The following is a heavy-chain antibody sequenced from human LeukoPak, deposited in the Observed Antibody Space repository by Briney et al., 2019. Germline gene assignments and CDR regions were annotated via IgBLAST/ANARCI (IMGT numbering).Heavy chain of an antibody. CDR2: MNPNSGNT. V-gene: IGHV1-8*03. D-gene: IGHD2-21*01. CDR3: ARGGSYSFYWFDP. J-gene: IGHJ5*02. CDR1: GYTFTSYD. Sequence: ASVKVSCTASGYTFTSYDINWLRQATGQGLEWMGWMNPNSGNTGYAQKFQGRVTITRNTSISTAYMELSSLRSEDTAVYYCARGGSYSFYWFDPWGQGTLVTVSS.